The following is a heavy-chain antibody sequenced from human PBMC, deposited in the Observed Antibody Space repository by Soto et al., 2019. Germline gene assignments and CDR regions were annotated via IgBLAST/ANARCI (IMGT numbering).Heavy chain of an antibody. Sequence: QVQLVESGGGVVQPGRSLRLSCAASGFTFSSYGMHWVRQAPGKGLEWVAVIWYDGSNKYYADSVKGRFTISRDNSKNTLYLQMNSLRAEDTAVYYCARDVGSGTYGMDVWGQGTTVTVSS. CDR3: ARDVGSGTYGMDV. J-gene: IGHJ6*02. V-gene: IGHV3-33*01. D-gene: IGHD3-10*01. CDR2: IWYDGSNK. CDR1: GFTFSSYG.